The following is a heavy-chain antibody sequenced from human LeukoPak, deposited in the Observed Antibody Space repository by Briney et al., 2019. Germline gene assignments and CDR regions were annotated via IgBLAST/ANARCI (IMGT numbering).Heavy chain of an antibody. CDR2: INHSGST. V-gene: IGHV4-34*01. Sequence: SETLSLTCAVYGGSFSGYYWSWIRQPPGKGLEWIGEINHSGSTNYNPSLKSRVTISVDTSKNQFSLTLSSVTTADTAVYYCARGRGAHCSGGSCYENWFDPWGQGTLVTVSS. J-gene: IGHJ5*02. CDR3: ARGRGAHCSGGSCYENWFDP. D-gene: IGHD2-15*01. CDR1: GGSFSGYY.